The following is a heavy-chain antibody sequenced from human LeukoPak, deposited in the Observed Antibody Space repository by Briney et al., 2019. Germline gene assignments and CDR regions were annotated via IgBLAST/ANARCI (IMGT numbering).Heavy chain of an antibody. CDR1: GGSINSGGYY. CDR3: ARDRWTVGAFDI. Sequence: PSETLSLTCSVSGGSINSGGYYWSWIRQLPGKGLEWIGYVYHTGTTYYIPSLESRVTLSVDTSKNQFSLKLNSVTAADTAVYYCARDRWTVGAFDIWGQGTLVTVSS. J-gene: IGHJ3*02. CDR2: VYHTGTT. D-gene: IGHD3/OR15-3a*01. V-gene: IGHV4-31*03.